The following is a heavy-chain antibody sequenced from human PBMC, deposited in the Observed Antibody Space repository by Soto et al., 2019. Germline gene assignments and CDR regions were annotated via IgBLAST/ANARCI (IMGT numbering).Heavy chain of an antibody. Sequence: QVQLVQSGAEVKKPGSSVKVSCKASGGTFSSYAISWVRQAPGQGLEWMGGIIPSFGTANYAPKFQGRVTITADESTSTAYMELSSLRSDDTAVYYCARSFVVEWQTTRYFDLWGRGNLVTVSS. CDR1: GGTFSSYA. CDR2: IIPSFGTA. CDR3: ARSFVVEWQTTRYFDL. D-gene: IGHD3-3*01. V-gene: IGHV1-69*01. J-gene: IGHJ2*01.